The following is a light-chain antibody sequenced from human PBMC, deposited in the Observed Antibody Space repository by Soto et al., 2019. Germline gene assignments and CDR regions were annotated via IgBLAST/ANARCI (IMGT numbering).Light chain of an antibody. CDR2: RAS. CDR1: QNISFW. Sequence: QMTQTPSSLCASVGERVTSTFHASQNISFWLAWYQQKSGKAPKVLMHRASNLENGVPSRFSGSGSGTEFTLTISSLQPEDYATYFCQEYGTSFTWTFGQGANV. CDR3: QEYGTSFTWT. J-gene: IGKJ1*01. V-gene: IGKV1-5*03.